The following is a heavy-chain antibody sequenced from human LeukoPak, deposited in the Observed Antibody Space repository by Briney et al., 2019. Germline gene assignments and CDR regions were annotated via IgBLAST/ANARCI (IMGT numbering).Heavy chain of an antibody. Sequence: GASVKVSCKTSGYTFTGYYMHWVRQAPGQGLEWMGWINPNSGGTNYAQKFQGRVTMTRDTSISTAYMELSRLRSDDTAVYYCARAPRYCSSTSCYSDFDYWGQGTLVTVSS. D-gene: IGHD2-2*01. V-gene: IGHV1-2*02. J-gene: IGHJ4*02. CDR3: ARAPRYCSSTSCYSDFDY. CDR2: INPNSGGT. CDR1: GYTFTGYY.